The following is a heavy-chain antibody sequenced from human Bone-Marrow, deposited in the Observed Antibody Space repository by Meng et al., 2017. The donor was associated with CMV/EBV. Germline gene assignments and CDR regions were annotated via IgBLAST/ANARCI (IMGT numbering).Heavy chain of an antibody. CDR2: INPNSGGT. D-gene: IGHD1-26*01. CDR1: GYTFTGYY. Sequence: ASVKVSCKASGYTFTGYYMHWVRQAPGQGLEWMGWINPNSGGTNYAQKFQGRVTMTRDTSISTAYMELSRLRSDDTAVYYCARDLWELLPTDGMKVWGQGSTVTVSS. V-gene: IGHV1-2*02. CDR3: ARDLWELLPTDGMKV. J-gene: IGHJ6*02.